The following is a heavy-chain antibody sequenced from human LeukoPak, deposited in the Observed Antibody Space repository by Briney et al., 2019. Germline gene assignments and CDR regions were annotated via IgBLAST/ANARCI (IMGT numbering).Heavy chain of an antibody. V-gene: IGHV4-39*07. D-gene: IGHD3-9*01. J-gene: IGHJ4*02. CDR2: VYYTGST. Sequence: PSETLSLTCSVSGGSMNSSSYYWAWIRQPPGKGLEWIGNVYYTGSTYYKSSLKSRVTISLGMSKNHFSLKLSSVTAADTAVYFCARDGSDAFDEIDLWGQGTLVTVSS. CDR3: ARDGSDAFDEIDL. CDR1: GGSMNSSSYY.